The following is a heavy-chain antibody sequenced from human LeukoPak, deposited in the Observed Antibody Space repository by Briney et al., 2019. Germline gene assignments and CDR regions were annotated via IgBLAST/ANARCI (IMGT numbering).Heavy chain of an antibody. CDR2: IIPIFGPA. V-gene: IGHV1-69*06. J-gene: IGHJ4*02. CDR1: GGTFSSYA. D-gene: IGHD3-16*01. CDR3: ARVGDYYFDH. Sequence: SVNLLYKASGGTFSSYAIMWARQAPGQGLEWTGRIIPIFGPANYAQKFQGRVTITADKTTCTAYMELSSLRSEDTAVYYCARVGDYYFDHWGQGTLVTVSS.